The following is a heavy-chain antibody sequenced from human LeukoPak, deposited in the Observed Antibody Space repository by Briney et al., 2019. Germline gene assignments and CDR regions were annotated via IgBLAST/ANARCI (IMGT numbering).Heavy chain of an antibody. CDR3: ARATRYSSGWSRYYFDY. V-gene: IGHV4-34*01. CDR1: GGSFSGYY. J-gene: IGHJ4*02. CDR2: INHSGST. D-gene: IGHD6-19*01. Sequence: NTSETLSLTCAVYGGSFSGYYWSWIRQPPGKGLEWIGEINHSGSTNYNPSLKSRVTISVDTSKNPFSLKLSSVTAADTAVYYCARATRYSSGWSRYYFDYWGQGTLVTVSS.